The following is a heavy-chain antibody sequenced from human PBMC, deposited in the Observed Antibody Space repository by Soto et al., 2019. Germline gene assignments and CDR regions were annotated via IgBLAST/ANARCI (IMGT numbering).Heavy chain of an antibody. V-gene: IGHV1-69*13. J-gene: IGHJ5*02. CDR3: AREGGYDILTGYYTCFDP. Sequence: GASVKVSCKASGGTFSSYAISWVRQAPGQGLEWMGGIIPIFGTANYAQKFQGRVTITADESTSTAYMELSSLRSEDTAVYYCAREGGYDILTGYYTCFDPWGQGTLVTVSS. D-gene: IGHD3-9*01. CDR2: IIPIFGTA. CDR1: GGTFSSYA.